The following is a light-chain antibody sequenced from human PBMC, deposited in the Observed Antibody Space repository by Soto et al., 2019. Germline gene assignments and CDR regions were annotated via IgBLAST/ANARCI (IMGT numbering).Light chain of an antibody. CDR1: QSISSW. V-gene: IGKV1-5*01. Sequence: DIQMTQSPSTLSASVGDRVTITCRASQSISSWLAWYQQKPGKAPKLLIYDASSLESGVPSRFSGSGSGTEFTLTISSLQPDDFATYYCQQYNNLATFGQGTKVEIK. J-gene: IGKJ1*01. CDR2: DAS. CDR3: QQYNNLAT.